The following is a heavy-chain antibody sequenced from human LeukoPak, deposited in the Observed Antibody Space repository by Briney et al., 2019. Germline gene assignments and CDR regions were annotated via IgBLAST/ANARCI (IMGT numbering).Heavy chain of an antibody. V-gene: IGHV3-23*01. Sequence: PGGSLRLSCAASGFTFSNYAMSWVRQAPGKGLEWVSSVSANGVYTYYADSVQGRFTISRDNSKNTLYLHMSSLSAEDTAVYYCAKRMDTIMVKGAFDYWGQGTLVSVSS. CDR3: AKRMDTIMVKGAFDY. D-gene: IGHD5-18*01. CDR2: VSANGVYT. J-gene: IGHJ4*02. CDR1: GFTFSNYA.